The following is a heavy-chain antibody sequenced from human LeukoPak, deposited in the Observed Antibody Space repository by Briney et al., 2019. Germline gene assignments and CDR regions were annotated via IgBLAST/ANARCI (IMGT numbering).Heavy chain of an antibody. D-gene: IGHD6-6*01. CDR1: GGSISSGGYY. CDR3: AREDARYSSSGFYFDS. J-gene: IGHJ4*02. Sequence: PSETLSLTCTVSGGSISSGGYYWSWIRQHPGEGLEWIGYIYYSGSTCYSPSLKSRVTISVDTSKNQFSLKLSSVTAADTAVYFCAREDARYSSSGFYFDSWGQGTLVTVSS. V-gene: IGHV4-30-4*08. CDR2: IYYSGST.